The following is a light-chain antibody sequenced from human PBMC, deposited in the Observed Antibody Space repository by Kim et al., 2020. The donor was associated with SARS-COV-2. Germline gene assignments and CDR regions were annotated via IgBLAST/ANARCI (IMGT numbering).Light chain of an antibody. Sequence: SPGERATLSCRASQSIRNSFLAWYQQKPGQAPRLLIYDASVRATGVPARFSGGGSGTEFTLTISSLQSEDFAVYYCQHYSDWPLTFGGGTKLEI. CDR3: QHYSDWPLT. CDR1: QSIRNSF. V-gene: IGKV3-15*01. J-gene: IGKJ4*01. CDR2: DAS.